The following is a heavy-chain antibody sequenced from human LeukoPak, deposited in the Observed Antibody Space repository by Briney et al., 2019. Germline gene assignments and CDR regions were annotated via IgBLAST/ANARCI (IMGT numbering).Heavy chain of an antibody. CDR2: ISGSGGST. CDR1: GFTFSSYA. CDR3: AKSPPKTGTTGYYYYYMDV. D-gene: IGHD1-7*01. V-gene: IGHV3-23*01. Sequence: GGSLRLSCAASGFTFSSYAMSWVRQAPGKGLEWVLAISGSGGSTYYADSVKGRFTISRDNSKNTLYLQMNSLRAEDTAVYYCAKSPPKTGTTGYYYYYMDVWGKGTTVTVSS. J-gene: IGHJ6*03.